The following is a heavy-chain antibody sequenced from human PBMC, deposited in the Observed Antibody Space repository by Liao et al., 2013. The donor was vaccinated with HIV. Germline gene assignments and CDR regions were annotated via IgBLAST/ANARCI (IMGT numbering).Heavy chain of an antibody. D-gene: IGHD3-22*01. CDR2: IYYSGST. CDR3: ARDYYDSSGFHY. CDR1: GGSVSSYY. V-gene: IGHV4-59*08. J-gene: IGHJ4*02. Sequence: QVQLQESGPGLVKPSETLSLTCTVSGGSVSSYYWTWIRQPAGKGLEWIGYIYYSGSTNYNPSLKSRVTISVDTSKNQFSLKLSSVTAADTAVYFCARDYYDSSGFHYWGQGTLVTVSS.